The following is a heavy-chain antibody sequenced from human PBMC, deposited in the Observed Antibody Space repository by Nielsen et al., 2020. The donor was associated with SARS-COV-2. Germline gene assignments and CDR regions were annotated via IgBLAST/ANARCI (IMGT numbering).Heavy chain of an antibody. J-gene: IGHJ4*02. V-gene: IGHV1-69*06. Sequence: SVQVSCKASGGTFSSYAISWVRQAPGQGLEWMGGIIPFFPTTNYAEKFQGRVTITADKSTSTAYMELSSLRSEDTAVYYCAKDGGPLIAVPDYWGQGTLVTVSS. CDR2: IIPFFPTT. D-gene: IGHD6-19*01. CDR1: GGTFSSYA. CDR3: AKDGGPLIAVPDY.